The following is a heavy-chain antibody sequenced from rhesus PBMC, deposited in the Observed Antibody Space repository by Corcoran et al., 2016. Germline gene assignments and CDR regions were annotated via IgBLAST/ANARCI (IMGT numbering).Heavy chain of an antibody. V-gene: IGHV4-127*01. J-gene: IGHJ5-1*01. CDR1: GYSISSGYG. CDR2: IGGSDGAT. CDR3: VRHPEHANFEYRFPV. Sequence: QGQLQESGPGLVKPSETMSLTCSVSGYSISSGYGWSWIRPPPGKGLEWIGYIGGSDGATNNNPSLKSRVTISKDTSKNQFSLKLTSVVAADTAVYYCVRHPEHANFEYRFPVWGAGVLVTVSS. D-gene: IGHD4-17*01.